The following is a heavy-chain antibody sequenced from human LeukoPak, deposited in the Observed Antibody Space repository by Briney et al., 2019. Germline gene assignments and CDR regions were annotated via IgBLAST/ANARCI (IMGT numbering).Heavy chain of an antibody. V-gene: IGHV4-59*08. CDR1: GGSISGYY. D-gene: IGHD2-2*01. CDR3: ARPLYSDCSSTSCHPGGAFDI. CDR2: IYYSGST. J-gene: IGHJ3*02. Sequence: ASETLSLTCTVSGGSISGYYWSWIRQPPGKGLEWIGYIYYSGSTNYNPSLKSRVTISVDTSKNQFSLKLSSVTAADTAVYYCARPLYSDCSSTSCHPGGAFDIWGQGTMVTVSS.